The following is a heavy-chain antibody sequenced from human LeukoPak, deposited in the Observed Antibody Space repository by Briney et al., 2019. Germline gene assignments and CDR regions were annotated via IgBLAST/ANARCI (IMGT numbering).Heavy chain of an antibody. D-gene: IGHD3-10*02. J-gene: IGHJ6*04. V-gene: IGHV3-30*18. CDR2: ISYDGSNK. Sequence: GGSLRLSCAASGFTFSSYGMHWVRQAPGKGLEWVALISYDGSNKYYADSVKGRFTIYRDNSKNTLYLQMNSLRAEDTAVYYCAELGITMIGGVWGKGTTVTISS. CDR1: GFTFSSYG. CDR3: AELGITMIGGV.